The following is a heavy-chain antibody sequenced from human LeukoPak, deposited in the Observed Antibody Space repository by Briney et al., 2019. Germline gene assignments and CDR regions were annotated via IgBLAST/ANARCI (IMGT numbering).Heavy chain of an antibody. CDR3: ARLLLDYSNHGGFDY. V-gene: IGHV4-4*02. J-gene: IGHJ4*02. D-gene: IGHD4-11*01. Sequence: PSGTLSLTCAVSGGSISSSNWWSWVRQPPGKGLEWIGEIYHSGSTNYNPSLKSRVTISVDTSKNQFSLKLSSVTAADTAVYYCARLLLDYSNHGGFDYWGQGTLVTVSS. CDR1: GGSISSSNW. CDR2: IYHSGST.